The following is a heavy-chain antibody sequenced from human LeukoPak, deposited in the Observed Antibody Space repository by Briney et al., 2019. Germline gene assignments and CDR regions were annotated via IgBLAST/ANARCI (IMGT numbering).Heavy chain of an antibody. CDR2: IYSTGST. CDR1: GGSISSYY. J-gene: IGHJ4*02. CDR3: ARQIASASTAGFDF. V-gene: IGHV4-4*07. D-gene: IGHD6-13*01. Sequence: SETLSLTCTVSGGSISSYYWSWIRQPAGKGLEWIGRIYSTGSTNYNPSLKSRFTMSVDTSKNQFSLRLRSVTAADTAVYYCARQIASASTAGFDFWGQGALVTVSS.